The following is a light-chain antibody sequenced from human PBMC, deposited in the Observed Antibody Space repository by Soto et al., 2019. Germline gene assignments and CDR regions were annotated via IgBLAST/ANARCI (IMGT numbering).Light chain of an antibody. V-gene: IGKV3-11*01. CDR3: QQRNKWPFRT. CDR1: QSVSNY. J-gene: IGKJ4*01. CDR2: DAS. Sequence: EIVLTQSPATLSLSPGETATHSCRASQSVSNYLAWYQQKPGQAPRLLMYDASNRATGIPPRFSGSGFGTDFTLTISSLEPEDSAVYYCQQRNKWPFRTFGGGTRVEIK.